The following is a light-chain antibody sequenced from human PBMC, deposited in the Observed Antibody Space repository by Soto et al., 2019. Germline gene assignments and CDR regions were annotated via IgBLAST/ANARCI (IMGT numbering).Light chain of an antibody. J-gene: IGKJ1*01. CDR1: QSLNNY. CDR2: DAS. CDR3: QHRIDWWT. Sequence: ETVFTHSPPTLSLSTRERATLFGSASQSLNNYLGWYQQEPGQAPRLLISDASNRATGIPARFSGSGSGTDFTLTISSLEPEDSAVYYCQHRIDWWTFGQGTKVDNK. V-gene: IGKV3-11*01.